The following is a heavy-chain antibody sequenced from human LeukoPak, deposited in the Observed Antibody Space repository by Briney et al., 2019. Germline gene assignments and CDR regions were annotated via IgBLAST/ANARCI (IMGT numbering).Heavy chain of an antibody. D-gene: IGHD3-10*01. Sequence: PGGSLRLSCAASGFTVSSNYMSWVRQAPGKGLEWVSVIYSGGSTYYADSVKGRFTISRDNSKNTLYLQMNSLRAEDTAVYYCASLKWFGELSWFDPWGQGTLVIVSS. CDR2: IYSGGST. J-gene: IGHJ5*02. CDR1: GFTVSSNY. CDR3: ASLKWFGELSWFDP. V-gene: IGHV3-66*02.